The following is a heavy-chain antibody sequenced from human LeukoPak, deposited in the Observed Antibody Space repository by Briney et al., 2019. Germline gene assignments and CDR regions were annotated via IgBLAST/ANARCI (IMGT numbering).Heavy chain of an antibody. CDR2: IYYSGST. CDR3: ARGSYGDYGPRDAFDI. J-gene: IGHJ3*02. Sequence: SETLSLTCTVSGGSISSGDYYWSWIRQPPGKGLEWIGYIYYSGSTYHNPSLKSRVTISVDTSKNQFSLKLSSVTAADTAVYYCARGSYGDYGPRDAFDIWGQGTMVTVSS. D-gene: IGHD4-17*01. V-gene: IGHV4-30-4*01. CDR1: GGSISSGDYY.